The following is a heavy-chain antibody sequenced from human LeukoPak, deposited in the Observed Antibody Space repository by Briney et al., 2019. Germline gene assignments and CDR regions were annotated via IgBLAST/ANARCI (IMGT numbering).Heavy chain of an antibody. CDR1: GGSISSYY. J-gene: IGHJ3*02. Sequence: SETLSLTCTVSGGSISSYYWSWIRQLPGKGLEWIGYIYYSGSTNYNPSLKSRVTISVDTSKDQFSLKLSSVTAADTAVYYCARGGMYYDFWSGYSHDAFDIWGQGTMVTVSS. D-gene: IGHD3-3*01. CDR2: IYYSGST. CDR3: ARGGMYYDFWSGYSHDAFDI. V-gene: IGHV4-59*01.